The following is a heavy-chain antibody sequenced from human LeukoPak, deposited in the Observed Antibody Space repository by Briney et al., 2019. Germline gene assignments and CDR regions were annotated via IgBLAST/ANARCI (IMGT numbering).Heavy chain of an antibody. CDR3: ARDRGQQQLDY. J-gene: IGHJ4*02. Sequence: SETLSLTCTVSGGSISSSSYYWGWLRQPPGTGLEWIGSIYYSGSTYYNPSLKSRVTISVDTSKNQFSLKLSSVTAADTAVYYCARDRGQQQLDYWGQGTLVTVSS. CDR1: GGSISSSSYY. D-gene: IGHD6-13*01. CDR2: IYYSGST. V-gene: IGHV4-39*07.